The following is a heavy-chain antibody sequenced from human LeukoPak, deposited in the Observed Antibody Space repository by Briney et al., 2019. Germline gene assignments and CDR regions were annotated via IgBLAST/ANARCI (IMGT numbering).Heavy chain of an antibody. D-gene: IGHD3-10*01. CDR2: IYYSGST. CDR1: GGSISSYF. Sequence: SETLSLTCTVSGGSISSYFWSWIRQPPGKGLEWIGYIYYSGSTNYNPSLKSRVTISVDTSKNQFSLKLSSVTAADTAVYYCARATDYYYGSGSKYNWFDPWGQGTLVTAST. J-gene: IGHJ5*02. V-gene: IGHV4-59*01. CDR3: ARATDYYYGSGSKYNWFDP.